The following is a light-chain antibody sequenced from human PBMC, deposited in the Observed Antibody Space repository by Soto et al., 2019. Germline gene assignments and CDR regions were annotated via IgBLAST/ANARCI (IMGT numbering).Light chain of an antibody. Sequence: QLVLTQSSSASASLGSSVKLTCTLSSGHSSYIIAWHQQQPGKAPRYLMKLEGSGSSNKGSGLPDRFSGSTSGADRYLTISTLQFEDEADYYCETWDFNTRVFGGGTKLTVL. V-gene: IGLV4-60*02. CDR1: SGHSSYI. CDR3: ETWDFNTRV. CDR2: LEGSGSS. J-gene: IGLJ3*02.